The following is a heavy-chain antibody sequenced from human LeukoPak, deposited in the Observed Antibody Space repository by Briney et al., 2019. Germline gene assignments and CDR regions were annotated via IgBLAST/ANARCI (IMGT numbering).Heavy chain of an antibody. CDR3: ARVDYGDYRGAHWHFDL. CDR2: IYYSGSI. J-gene: IGHJ2*01. CDR1: GGSISSYY. V-gene: IGHV4-59*01. D-gene: IGHD4-17*01. Sequence: SETLSLTCTVSGGSISSYYWSWIRQPPGKGLEWIGYIYYSGSINYNPSLKSRVTISVDTSKNQFSLKLSSVTAADTAVYYCARVDYGDYRGAHWHFDLWGRGTLVTVSS.